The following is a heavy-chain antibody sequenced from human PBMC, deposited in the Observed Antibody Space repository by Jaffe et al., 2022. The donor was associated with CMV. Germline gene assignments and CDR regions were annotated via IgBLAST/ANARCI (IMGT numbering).Heavy chain of an antibody. CDR1: GFSFSEYG. CDR2: ISGSGGST. CDR3: AKTFESYITRGYHLTGFDP. J-gene: IGHJ5*02. V-gene: IGHV3-23*01. Sequence: EVQLLESGGGLVQPGGSLRLSCAASGFSFSEYGMSWVRQAPRQAPGQGPEWVSGISGSGGSTYYADSVKGRFTISRDNSKNTLYLQMNSLRAEDTAMYYCAKTFESYITRGYHLTGFDPWGQGTLVTVSS. D-gene: IGHD3-10*01.